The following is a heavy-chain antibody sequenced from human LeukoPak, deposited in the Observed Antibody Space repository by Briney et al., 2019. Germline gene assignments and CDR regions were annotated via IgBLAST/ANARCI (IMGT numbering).Heavy chain of an antibody. CDR3: ARATYYSGLPTPGLSDY. D-gene: IGHD5-12*01. V-gene: IGHV4-4*02. Sequence: SETLSLTCGVSGGSITITNYWTWVRQPPGKGLEWLGEVNLQGSTNYNPSLMGRVAISVDTSENHISLQLTSVTAADTAVYYCARATYYSGLPTPGLSDYWGQGTLVTVSS. J-gene: IGHJ4*02. CDR2: VNLQGST. CDR1: GGSITITNY.